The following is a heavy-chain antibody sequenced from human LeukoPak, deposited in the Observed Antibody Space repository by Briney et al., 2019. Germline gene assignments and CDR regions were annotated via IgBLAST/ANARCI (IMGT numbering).Heavy chain of an antibody. D-gene: IGHD3-10*01. CDR1: GFTFSSYW. J-gene: IGHJ4*02. V-gene: IGHV3-48*04. CDR2: ISSSGSTI. CDR3: ARWFGESTMFDY. Sequence: GGSLRLSCAASGFTFSSYWMSWVRQAPGKGLEWVSYISSSGSTIYYADSVKGRFTISRDNAKNSLYLQMNSLGAEDTAVYYCARWFGESTMFDYWGQGTLVTVSS.